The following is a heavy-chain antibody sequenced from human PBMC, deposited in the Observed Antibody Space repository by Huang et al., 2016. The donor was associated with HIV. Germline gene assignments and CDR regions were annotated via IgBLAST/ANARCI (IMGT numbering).Heavy chain of an antibody. V-gene: IGHV1-46*03. J-gene: IGHJ6*04. CDR2: INASGGST. CDR1: GYTFTSYY. Sequence: QVQLVQSGAEVKKPGASVRVSCQASGYTFTSYYMHWVRQAPGQGLEWMGIINASGGSTTYAQKFQGRGTMTRDTSTSTVYMELSNLRSEDTAVYYCARERRGFGMDVWGKGTTVTVSS. CDR3: ARERRGFGMDV.